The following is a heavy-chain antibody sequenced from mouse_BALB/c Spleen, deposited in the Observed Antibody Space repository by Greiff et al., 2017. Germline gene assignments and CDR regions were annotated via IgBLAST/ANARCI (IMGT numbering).Heavy chain of an antibody. CDR1: GFTFSSYW. D-gene: IGHD1-1*01. V-gene: IGHV6-6*02. Sequence: EVKLEESGGGLVQPGGSMKLSCVASGFTFSSYWMSWVRQSPEKGLEWVAEIRLKSDNYATHYAESVKGKFTISRDDSKSRLYLQMNSLRAEDTGIYYCTRYYGSSFWFAYWGQGTLVTVSA. CDR2: IRLKSDNYAT. CDR3: TRYYGSSFWFAY. J-gene: IGHJ3*01.